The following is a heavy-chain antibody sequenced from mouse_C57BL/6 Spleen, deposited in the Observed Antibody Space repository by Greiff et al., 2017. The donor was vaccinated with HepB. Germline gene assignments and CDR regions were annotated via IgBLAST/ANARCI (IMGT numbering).Heavy chain of an antibody. CDR2: ISYDGSN. CDR3: ARGYGAMDY. CDR1: GYSITSGYY. V-gene: IGHV3-6*01. D-gene: IGHD2-14*01. Sequence: EVQLQESGPGLVKPSQSLSLTCSVTGYSITSGYYWNWIRQFPGNKLEWMGYISYDGSNNYNPSLKNRISITRDTSKNQFFLKLNSVTTEDTATYYCARGYGAMDYWGQGTSVTVSS. J-gene: IGHJ4*01.